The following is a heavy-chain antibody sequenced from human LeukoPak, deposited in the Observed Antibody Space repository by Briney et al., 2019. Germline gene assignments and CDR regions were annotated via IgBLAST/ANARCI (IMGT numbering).Heavy chain of an antibody. CDR2: IKQDGSEK. CDR3: AREYSSGWYGDY. Sequence: QPGGSLRLSCAASGFTCSSYWMSWVRQAPGKGLEGVANIKQDGSEKYYVDSVKGRFTISRDNAKNSLYLQMNSLRAEDTAVYYCAREYSSGWYGDYWGQGTLVTVSS. J-gene: IGHJ4*02. CDR1: GFTCSSYW. V-gene: IGHV3-7*03. D-gene: IGHD6-19*01.